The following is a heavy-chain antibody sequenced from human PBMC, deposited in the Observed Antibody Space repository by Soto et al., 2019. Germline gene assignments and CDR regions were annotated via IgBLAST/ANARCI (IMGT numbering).Heavy chain of an antibody. CDR2: IKHSGST. CDR3: ARGTYQLAPRDVFDL. V-gene: IGHV4-34*01. D-gene: IGHD2-2*01. J-gene: IGHJ3*01. CDR1: EGNFRGYC. Sequence: LPCAVFEGNFRGYCCSWISQHPKKGLEITGEIKHSGSTNYNPSLKSRVTIAVDTSKNQYSLKLSSVTAADTAVYYCARGTYQLAPRDVFDLWGQGTMVTV.